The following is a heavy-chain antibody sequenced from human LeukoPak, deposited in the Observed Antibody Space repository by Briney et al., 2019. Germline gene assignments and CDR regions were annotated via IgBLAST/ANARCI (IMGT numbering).Heavy chain of an antibody. CDR1: GFTFSSYS. Sequence: GGSLRLSCAASGFTFSSYSMNWVRQAPGKGLEWVSSISSSSSYIYYADSVKGRFTISRDNSKNTLYLQMNSLRAEDTAVYYCAKDLSRQQWLVPSSDYWGQGTLVTVSS. D-gene: IGHD6-19*01. CDR3: AKDLSRQQWLVPSSDY. J-gene: IGHJ4*02. CDR2: ISSSSSYI. V-gene: IGHV3-21*01.